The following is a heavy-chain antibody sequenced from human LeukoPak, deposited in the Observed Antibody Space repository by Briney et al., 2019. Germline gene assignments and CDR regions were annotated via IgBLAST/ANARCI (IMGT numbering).Heavy chain of an antibody. D-gene: IGHD2-15*01. CDR1: GLTFSSYG. J-gene: IGHJ6*04. CDR3: AKAAPPCSGGSCYSGYYFYGMDV. Sequence: PGGSLRLSCVVSGLTFSSYGMHWVRQAPGKGLEGVAVISYDGSNKYYADSVKGRFTISRDNSKNTLYLQMNSLRAEDTAVFYCAKAAPPCSGGSCYSGYYFYGMDVWGKGTTVTVSS. V-gene: IGHV3-30*18. CDR2: ISYDGSNK.